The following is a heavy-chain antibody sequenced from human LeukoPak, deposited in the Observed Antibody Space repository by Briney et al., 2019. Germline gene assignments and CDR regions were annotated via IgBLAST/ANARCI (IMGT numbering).Heavy chain of an antibody. CDR3: ARDGYGGYVASGSFDY. V-gene: IGHV4-59*01. J-gene: IGHJ4*02. Sequence: PSETLSLTCTVSGGSISTYYWNRIRQPPGKGLEWIGYIYYSGSTNYNPSLKSRVTISVDTSKNQFSLKLSSVTAADTAVYYCARDGYGGYVASGSFDYWGQGTLVTVSS. CDR2: IYYSGST. D-gene: IGHD5-12*01. CDR1: GGSISTYY.